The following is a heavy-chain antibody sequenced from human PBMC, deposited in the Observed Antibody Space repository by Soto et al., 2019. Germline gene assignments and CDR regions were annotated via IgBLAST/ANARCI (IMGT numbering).Heavy chain of an antibody. CDR1: GYTFSNYG. Sequence: QVQLVQSGGEVKRPGASVKVSCKTSGYTFSNYGITWVRQAPGQPLEWLGWISLYSDGTNYAQKFQGRVSMTTDTSTTTAYMELMSLRSDDTAVYYCARVVPGAEDWFGPWGHGTLVTVSS. CDR2: ISLYSDGT. V-gene: IGHV1-18*01. CDR3: ARVVPGAEDWFGP. J-gene: IGHJ5*02. D-gene: IGHD2-2*01.